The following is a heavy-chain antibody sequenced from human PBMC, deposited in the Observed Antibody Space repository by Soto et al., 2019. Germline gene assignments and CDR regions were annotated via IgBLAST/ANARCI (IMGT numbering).Heavy chain of an antibody. CDR1: GYMFSTYD. CDR3: ARDHRYNWNDEGWFDP. CDR2: LNPNSGNT. V-gene: IGHV1-8*01. D-gene: IGHD1-20*01. J-gene: IGHJ5*02. Sequence: QVQLVQSGAEVKKPGASVKVSCKASGYMFSTYDINWVRQAPGLGLEWMGWLNPNSGNTGYAQKFQVRVTMTRNTSINTAYMELSSLGSDDTAVYYCARDHRYNWNDEGWFDPWGQGTLVTVSS.